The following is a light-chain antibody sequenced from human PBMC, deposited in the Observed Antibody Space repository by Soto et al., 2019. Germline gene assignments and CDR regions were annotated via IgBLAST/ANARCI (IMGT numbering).Light chain of an antibody. J-gene: IGKJ1*01. CDR2: KAS. Sequence: DIQMTQSPSTLSGSVGDRVTITCRASQTISSWLAWYQQKPGKAPKLLIYKASTLKSGVPSRFSGSGSGTEFTLTISSLHPDVFATYYCQHYNSYSEAFGQGTKVELK. CDR1: QTISSW. V-gene: IGKV1-5*03. CDR3: QHYNSYSEA.